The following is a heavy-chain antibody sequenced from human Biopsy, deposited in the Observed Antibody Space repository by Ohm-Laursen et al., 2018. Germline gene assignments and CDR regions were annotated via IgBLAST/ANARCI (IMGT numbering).Heavy chain of an antibody. Sequence: SLRLSGAASEFIFSRFWMYWVRQAPGKGLVWVSRINSDGSSTNYADAVKGRFTISRDNAKNTLYLYMSSLTVEDTAVYFCARDASQGFDSWGQGTLVTVSS. CDR1: EFIFSRFW. J-gene: IGHJ5*01. V-gene: IGHV3-74*01. CDR3: ARDASQGFDS. CDR2: INSDGSST.